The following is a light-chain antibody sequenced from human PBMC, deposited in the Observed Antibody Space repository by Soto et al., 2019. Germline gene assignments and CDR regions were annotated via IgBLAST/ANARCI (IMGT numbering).Light chain of an antibody. V-gene: IGLV1-47*01. CDR1: ISNIGSNY. CDR2: RNN. Sequence: QSVLTQPPSASGTPGQRVTISCSGSISNIGSNYVYWYQQLPGTAPKLLIYRNNQRPSVVPDRFSGSKSGTSASLAISGLRSEDEADYYCAAWDDSRSGLVFGTGTKVTVL. CDR3: AAWDDSRSGLV. J-gene: IGLJ1*01.